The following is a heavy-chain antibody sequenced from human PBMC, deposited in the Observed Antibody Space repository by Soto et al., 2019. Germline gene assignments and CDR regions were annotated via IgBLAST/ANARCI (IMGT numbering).Heavy chain of an antibody. D-gene: IGHD2-21*01. CDR3: ARDHSISSSGAWWLDP. CDR1: GYTFSSNW. J-gene: IGHJ5*02. Sequence: QVQLVQSGAEVKKPGASVKVSCKASGYTFSSNWIHWVRRAPGQGLEWMGVINPSGDITNYGQKFQGRVTMTSDTSTSTVYMQLNSLTSGDTAVYYCARDHSISSSGAWWLDPWGQGTLVTVSS. V-gene: IGHV1-46*01. CDR2: INPSGDIT.